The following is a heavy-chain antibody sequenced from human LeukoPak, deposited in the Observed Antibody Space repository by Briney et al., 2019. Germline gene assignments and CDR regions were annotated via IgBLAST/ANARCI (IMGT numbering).Heavy chain of an antibody. CDR2: IRYDGSNT. CDR1: GFTFNNYG. CDR3: AKGTYSSSSK. Sequence: GGSLRLSCAESGFTFNNYGMHWVLQAPGKGLEWLAFIRYDGSNTYYADSVKGRFTISRDNSKNTLYLQMNSLRAEDTAVYYCAKGTYSSSSKWGQGTLVTVSS. J-gene: IGHJ4*02. V-gene: IGHV3-30*02. D-gene: IGHD6-6*01.